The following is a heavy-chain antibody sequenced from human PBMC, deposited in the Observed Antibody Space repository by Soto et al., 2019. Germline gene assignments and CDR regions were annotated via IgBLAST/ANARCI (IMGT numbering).Heavy chain of an antibody. V-gene: IGHV4-30-2*01. Sequence: PSETLSLTCAVSGGSISSGGYSWSWIRQPPGKGLEWIGYIYHSGSTYYNPSLKSRVTISVDRSKNQFSLKLSSVTAADTAVYYCARGTYYDFWSGYYSHLYYFDYWGQGTLVTVSS. CDR2: IYHSGST. D-gene: IGHD3-3*01. CDR3: ARGTYYDFWSGYYSHLYYFDY. CDR1: GGSISSGGYS. J-gene: IGHJ4*02.